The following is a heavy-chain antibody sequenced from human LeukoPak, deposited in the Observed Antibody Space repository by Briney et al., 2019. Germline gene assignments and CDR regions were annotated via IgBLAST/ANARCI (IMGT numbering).Heavy chain of an antibody. D-gene: IGHD3-10*02. V-gene: IGHV3-43*01. CDR3: AKELDTMCFDY. CDR2: AGWAGGTT. CDR1: GFNFDRYT. Sequence: GGSLRLSCATSGFNFDRYTIHWVRQAPGKGLEWVSLAGWAGGTTFYSDSVRGRFTISRDSGRKSVYLQMNSLTTDDTAFYFCAKELDTMCFDYWSQGALVTVSS. J-gene: IGHJ4*02.